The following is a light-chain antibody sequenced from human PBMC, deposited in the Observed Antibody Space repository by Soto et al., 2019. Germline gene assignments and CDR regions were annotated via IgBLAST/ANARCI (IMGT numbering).Light chain of an antibody. CDR3: QQYGTSLYT. CDR2: GAS. Sequence: EIVLTQSPGTLSMSPGERATLSCRASQSVSSNYLAWYQQRPGQAPRLLISGASSRATGIPDRFSGSGSGTDFTLTISRLEPEDFAVYYCQQYGTSLYTFGQGTKLEIK. V-gene: IGKV3-20*01. J-gene: IGKJ2*01. CDR1: QSVSSNY.